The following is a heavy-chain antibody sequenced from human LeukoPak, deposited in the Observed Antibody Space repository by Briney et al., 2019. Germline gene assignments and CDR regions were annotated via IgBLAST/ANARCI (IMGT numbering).Heavy chain of an antibody. V-gene: IGHV3-23*01. CDR3: TRDWRYKAFDI. D-gene: IGHD1-14*01. Sequence: GGSLRLSCAASGFTFSSYAMSWVRQAPGKGLEWVSAISGSGDSTYYADSVKGRFTISRDNAKNTLYLQMNSLRAEDTAVYYCTRDWRYKAFDIWGQGTMVTVSS. J-gene: IGHJ3*02. CDR1: GFTFSSYA. CDR2: ISGSGDST.